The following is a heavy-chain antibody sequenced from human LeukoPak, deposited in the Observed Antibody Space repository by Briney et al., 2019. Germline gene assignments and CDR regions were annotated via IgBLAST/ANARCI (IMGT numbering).Heavy chain of an antibody. D-gene: IGHD6-13*01. CDR2: IYYSGST. Sequence: SETLSLTCTVSGGSISSYYWSWIRQPPGKGLEWIGYIYYSGSTNYIPSLKSRVTISVDTSKNQFSLKLSSVTAADTAVYYCARGVAAAGIDYWGQGTLVTVSS. CDR3: ARGVAAAGIDY. CDR1: GGSISSYY. J-gene: IGHJ4*02. V-gene: IGHV4-59*01.